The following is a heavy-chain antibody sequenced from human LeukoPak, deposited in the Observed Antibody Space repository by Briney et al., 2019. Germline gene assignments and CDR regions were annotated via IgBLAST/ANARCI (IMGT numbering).Heavy chain of an antibody. CDR1: GFTVSSNY. J-gene: IGHJ4*02. Sequence: PGGSLRLSCAASGFTVSSNYMSWVRQAPGKGLEWVSVIYSGGSTYYADSVKGRFTISRDNSKNTLYLQMNSLRAEDTAVYYCARAQDWSGYPFDYWGQGTLVTVSS. V-gene: IGHV3-53*01. CDR3: ARAQDWSGYPFDY. CDR2: IYSGGST. D-gene: IGHD3-3*01.